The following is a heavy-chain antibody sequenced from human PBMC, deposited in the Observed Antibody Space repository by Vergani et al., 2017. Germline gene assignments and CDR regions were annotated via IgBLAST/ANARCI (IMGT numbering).Heavy chain of an antibody. Sequence: QVQLQESGPGLVKPSQTLSLTCTVSGGSISSGGYYWSWIRQHPGKGLEWIGYIYYSGSTYYNPSLKSRVTISVDTSKNQFSLKLSSVTAAETAVYYCARDPRSRGYCSGGSCYSNGMDVWGQGTTVTVSS. CDR1: GGSISSGGYY. V-gene: IGHV4-31*03. J-gene: IGHJ6*02. D-gene: IGHD2-15*01. CDR2: IYYSGST. CDR3: ARDPRSRGYCSGGSCYSNGMDV.